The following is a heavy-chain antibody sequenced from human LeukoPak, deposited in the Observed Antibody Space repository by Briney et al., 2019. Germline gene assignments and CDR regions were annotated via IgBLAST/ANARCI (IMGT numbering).Heavy chain of an antibody. CDR1: GFTVSSNY. Sequence: GGSLRLSCAASGFTVSSNYMSWVRQAPGKGLEWVSVIYSGGSTYYADSVKGRFTISRDNAKNSLYLQINSLRAEDTAVYYCARGPYTSVSKYFDYWGQGTLVTASS. D-gene: IGHD6-19*01. J-gene: IGHJ4*02. V-gene: IGHV3-53*01. CDR3: ARGPYTSVSKYFDY. CDR2: IYSGGST.